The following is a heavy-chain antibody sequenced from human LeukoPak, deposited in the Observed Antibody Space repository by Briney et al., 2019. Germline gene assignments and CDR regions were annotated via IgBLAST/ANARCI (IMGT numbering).Heavy chain of an antibody. J-gene: IGHJ3*02. V-gene: IGHV4-30-2*01. CDR1: GVSISSGGYS. Sequence: SQTLSLTCAVSGVSISSGGYSWSWIRQPPGKGLEWIGYIYHSGSTYYNPSLKRRVTISVDRSKNQFSLKLSSVTAADTAVYYCARVQHIVVVTASHAFDIWGQGTMVTVSS. CDR3: ARVQHIVVVTASHAFDI. CDR2: IYHSGST. D-gene: IGHD2-21*02.